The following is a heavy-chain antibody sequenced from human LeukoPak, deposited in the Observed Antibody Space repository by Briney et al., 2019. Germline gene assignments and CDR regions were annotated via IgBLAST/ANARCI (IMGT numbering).Heavy chain of an antibody. Sequence: PSETLSLTCAVYGGSYSRYYELCMRQSPGKGLEWIGEINHSGSPNYNPSLKSRVTISVDTSKNQFSLKLSSVTAADTAVYYCARVDVGSSSWEALDYWGQGTLVTVSS. V-gene: IGHV4-34*01. D-gene: IGHD6-13*01. J-gene: IGHJ4*02. CDR3: ARVDVGSSSWEALDY. CDR2: INHSGSP. CDR1: GGSYSRYY.